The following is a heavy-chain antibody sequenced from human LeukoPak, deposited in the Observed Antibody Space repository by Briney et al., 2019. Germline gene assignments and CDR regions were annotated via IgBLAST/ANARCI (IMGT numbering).Heavy chain of an antibody. CDR3: ARHFERGYSGYDPVLEFDY. J-gene: IGHJ4*02. CDR2: INHSGST. Sequence: SETLSLTCAVYGGSFSGYYWSWIRQPPGKGLEWIGEINHSGSTNYNPSLKSRVTISVDTSKNQFSLKLSSVTAADTAVYYCARHFERGYSGYDPVLEFDYWGQGTLVTVSS. CDR1: GGSFSGYY. V-gene: IGHV4-34*01. D-gene: IGHD5-12*01.